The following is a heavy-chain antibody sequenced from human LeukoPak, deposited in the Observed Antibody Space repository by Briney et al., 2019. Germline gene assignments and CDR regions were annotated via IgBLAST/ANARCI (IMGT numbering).Heavy chain of an antibody. J-gene: IGHJ4*02. V-gene: IGHV1-3*01. Sequence: ASVKVSCKASGYIFPTYSMHWVRQAPGQSLEWLGWINADGSHTEYSQKFQGRVTLTRDTSANTAYMELSTLTSEDTSFYYCARESGRGGEDHWGQGTLVTVSS. D-gene: IGHD3-16*01. CDR2: INADGSHT. CDR1: GYIFPTYS. CDR3: ARESGRGGEDH.